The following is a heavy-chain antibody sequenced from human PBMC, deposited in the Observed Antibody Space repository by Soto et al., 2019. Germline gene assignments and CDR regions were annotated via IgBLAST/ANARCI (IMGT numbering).Heavy chain of an antibody. D-gene: IGHD2-2*01. J-gene: IGHJ4*02. CDR1: GGTFSSYA. CDR2: IIPIFGTA. CDR3: ARSSRYIVVVPASYYFDY. V-gene: IGHV1-69*13. Sequence: GASVKVSSKASGGTFSSYAISWVRQAPGQGLEWMGGIIPIFGTANYAQKFQGRVTITADESTSTAYMELSSLRSEDTAVYYCARSSRYIVVVPASYYFDYWGQGTLVTVSS.